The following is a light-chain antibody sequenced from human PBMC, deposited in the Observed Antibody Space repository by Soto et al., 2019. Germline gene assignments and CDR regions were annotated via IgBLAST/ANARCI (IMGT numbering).Light chain of an antibody. Sequence: EIFFTQSPATLSFSPREKATLXXRASQSVSSYLAWYQQKPGQAPRLLIYDASNRATGIPARFSGSGSGTDFSLTISSLEPEDFAVYYCQQRSDWPRTFGQGTKVDI. J-gene: IGKJ1*01. CDR2: DAS. V-gene: IGKV3-11*01. CDR3: QQRSDWPRT. CDR1: QSVSSY.